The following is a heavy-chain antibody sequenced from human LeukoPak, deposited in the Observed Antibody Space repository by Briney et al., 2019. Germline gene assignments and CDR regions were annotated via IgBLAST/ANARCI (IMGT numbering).Heavy chain of an antibody. J-gene: IGHJ6*04. Sequence: PGGSLRLSCAASRFTFSSYWMSWVRQAPGKGLEWVANIKQDGSEKYYVDSVKGRFTISRDNAKNSLYLQMNSRRAEDTAVYYCARRAYGLDVWGKGPTVTVSS. V-gene: IGHV3-7*03. CDR2: IKQDGSEK. CDR1: RFTFSSYW. CDR3: ARRAYGLDV.